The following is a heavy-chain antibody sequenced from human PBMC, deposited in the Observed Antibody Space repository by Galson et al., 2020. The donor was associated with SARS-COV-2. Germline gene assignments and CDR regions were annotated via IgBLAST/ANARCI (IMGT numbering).Heavy chain of an antibody. CDR3: AKATAGHYYYYYGMDV. V-gene: IGHV3-30*18. CDR2: ISYDGSNK. J-gene: IGHJ6*02. Sequence: GGSLRLSCAASGFTFSSYGMHWVRQAPGKGLEWVAVISYDGSNKYYADSVKGRFTISRDNSKNTLYLQMNSLRAEDTAVYYCAKATAGHYYYYYGMDVWGQGTTVTVSS. CDR1: GFTFSSYG.